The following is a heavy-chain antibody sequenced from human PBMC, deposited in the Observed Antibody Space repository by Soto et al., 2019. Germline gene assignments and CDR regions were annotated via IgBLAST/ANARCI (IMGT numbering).Heavy chain of an antibody. J-gene: IGHJ4*02. CDR3: ARELYYDYVWGSYRPNSPFDY. CDR2: INPSGGST. D-gene: IGHD3-16*02. V-gene: IGHV1-46*01. Sequence: ASVKVSCKASGYTFTSYYMHWVRQAPGQGLEWMGIINPSGGSTSYAQKFRGRVTMTRDTSTSTVYMELSSLRSEDTAVYYCARELYYDYVWGSYRPNSPFDYWGQGTLVTVSS. CDR1: GYTFTSYY.